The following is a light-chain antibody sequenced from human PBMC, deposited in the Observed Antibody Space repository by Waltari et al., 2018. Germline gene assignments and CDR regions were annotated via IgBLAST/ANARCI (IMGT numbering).Light chain of an antibody. CDR2: AAS. J-gene: IGKJ1*01. CDR3: QQYNTYPWT. Sequence: LQMTQSPSSLSASVRDRVTITCRASQSISNYLNWYQQKPGKAPKLLIYAASSLQSGVPSRFSGSGSGTDFTLTISSLQPEDFATYYCQQYNTYPWTFGQGTKVEIK. CDR1: QSISNY. V-gene: IGKV1-39*01.